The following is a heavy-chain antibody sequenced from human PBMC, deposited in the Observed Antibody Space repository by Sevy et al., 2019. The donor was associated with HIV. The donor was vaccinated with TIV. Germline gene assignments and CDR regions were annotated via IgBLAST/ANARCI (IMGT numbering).Heavy chain of an antibody. Sequence: GGSLRLSCAASGFTFSSHWMFWVRQAPGKGLMWVSHINSHGTITNYADSVKGRFAISRDNAKNTVYLRMDSLGAEDTAVYYCARGQLLQFLEWPSYSLDVWGQGTTVTVSS. CDR2: INSHGTIT. CDR1: GFTFSSHW. V-gene: IGHV3-74*01. CDR3: ARGQLLQFLEWPSYSLDV. D-gene: IGHD3-3*01. J-gene: IGHJ6*02.